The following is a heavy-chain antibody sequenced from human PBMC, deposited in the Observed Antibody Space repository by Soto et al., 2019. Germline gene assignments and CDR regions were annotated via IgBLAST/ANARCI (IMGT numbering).Heavy chain of an antibody. D-gene: IGHD3-22*01. CDR2: IYWDDK. CDR1: GFSLSTSGVG. Sequence: QITLKESGPTLVKPTQTLTLTCTFSGFSLSTSGVGVGWIRQPPGKALEWHALIYWDDKRYSPSVKSSLTITKDTSKNQVVLTMTNMDPVDTATYYCAHSLIGYYYDSSGSNWFDPWGQGTLVTVSS. V-gene: IGHV2-5*01. J-gene: IGHJ5*02. CDR3: AHSLIGYYYDSSGSNWFDP.